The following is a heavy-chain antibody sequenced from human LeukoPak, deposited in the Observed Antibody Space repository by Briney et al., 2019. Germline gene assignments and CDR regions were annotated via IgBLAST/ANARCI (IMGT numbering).Heavy chain of an antibody. CDR1: GYSFIDYS. J-gene: IGHJ4*02. CDR2: INPNSGGT. CDR3: ARDYDFWNGNYRYFFDY. Sequence: ASVKVSCKASGYSFIDYSMHWVRQAPGQGLEWMGMINPNSGGTNFAQKFQGRVSMTRDTSSATGYMELSGLTSDDTAVYYCARDYDFWNGNYRYFFDYWGQGTLVTVSS. D-gene: IGHD3-3*01. V-gene: IGHV1-2*02.